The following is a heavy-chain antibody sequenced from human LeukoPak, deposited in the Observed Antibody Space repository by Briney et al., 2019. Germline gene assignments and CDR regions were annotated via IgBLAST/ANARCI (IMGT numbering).Heavy chain of an antibody. D-gene: IGHD2-15*01. CDR2: INPNSGGT. CDR1: GYTFTGYY. CDR3: ATPVKYCSGGSCYSEAFDI. Sequence: ASVKVSCKASGYTFTGYYMHWVRQAPGQGLEWMGWINPNSGGTNYAQKFQGRVTMTRDTSISTAYMELSRLRSDDTAVYYCATPVKYCSGGSCYSEAFDIWGQGTMVTVSS. J-gene: IGHJ3*02. V-gene: IGHV1-2*02.